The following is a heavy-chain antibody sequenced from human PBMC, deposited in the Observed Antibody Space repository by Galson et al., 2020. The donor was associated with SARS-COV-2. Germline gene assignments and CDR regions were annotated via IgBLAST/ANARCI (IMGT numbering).Heavy chain of an antibody. CDR3: AKADYDSSGYPIDY. J-gene: IGHJ4*02. CDR2: ISWNSGSI. V-gene: IGHV3-9*01. D-gene: IGHD3-22*01. Sequence: SLKISCAASGFTFDDYAMHWVRQAPGKGLEWVSGISWNSGSIGYADSVKGRFTISRDNAKNSLYLQMNSLRAEDTALYYCAKADYDSSGYPIDYWGQGTLVTVSS. CDR1: GFTFDDYA.